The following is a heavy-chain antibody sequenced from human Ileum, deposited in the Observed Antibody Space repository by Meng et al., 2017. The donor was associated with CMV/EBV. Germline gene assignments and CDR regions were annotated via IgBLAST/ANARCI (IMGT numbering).Heavy chain of an antibody. D-gene: IGHD3-10*01. J-gene: IGHJ5*02. CDR1: GYTFPTYG. Sequence: ASVKVSCKASGYTFPTYGLSWVRQAPGQGLEWMGWINPNSGGTNYAQKFQGRVTMTRDTSISTAYMELSRLRSDDTAVYYCARDVELLWFGDQSNWFDPWGQGTLVTVSS. V-gene: IGHV1-2*02. CDR2: INPNSGGT. CDR3: ARDVELLWFGDQSNWFDP.